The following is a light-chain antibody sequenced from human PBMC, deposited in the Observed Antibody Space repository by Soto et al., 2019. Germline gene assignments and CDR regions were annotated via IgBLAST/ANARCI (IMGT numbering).Light chain of an antibody. CDR2: SNS. Sequence: QPVLTQPPSASGTPGQRVTISCSGSSSNIGGNTVNWYQKVPGAAPKLIIFSNSQRPSGVPDRYSGSKSGTSAYLAIGGLQSEDEADYYCSTWDDSLNGPLFGGGTKLTVL. CDR1: SSNIGGNT. J-gene: IGLJ2*01. V-gene: IGLV1-44*01. CDR3: STWDDSLNGPL.